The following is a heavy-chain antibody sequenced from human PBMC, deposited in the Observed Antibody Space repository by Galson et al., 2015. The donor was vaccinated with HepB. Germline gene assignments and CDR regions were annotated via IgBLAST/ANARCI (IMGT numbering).Heavy chain of an antibody. J-gene: IGHJ4*02. CDR1: GGSISSSSYY. V-gene: IGHV4-39*01. CDR3: ARLRGDFWSGPRGYFDY. D-gene: IGHD3-3*01. CDR2: IYYSGST. Sequence: LSLTCTVSGGSISSSSYYWGWIRQPPGKGLEWIGSIYYSGSTYYNPSLKSRVTISVDTSKNQFSLKLSSVTAADTAVYYCARLRGDFWSGPRGYFDYWGQGTLVTVSS.